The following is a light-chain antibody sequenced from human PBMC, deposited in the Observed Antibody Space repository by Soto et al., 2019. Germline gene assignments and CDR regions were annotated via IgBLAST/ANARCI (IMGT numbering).Light chain of an antibody. J-gene: IGLJ2*01. CDR1: SSDVGGYNY. CDR3: CSYAGSYTLV. V-gene: IGLV2-11*01. CDR2: DVS. Sequence: QSVLTPPRSVSGSPGQSVTISCTGTSSDVGGYNYVSWYQQHPGKAPKLMIYDVSKRPSGVPDRFSGSKSGNTASLTISGLQAEDEADYYCCSYAGSYTLVFGGGTKVTVL.